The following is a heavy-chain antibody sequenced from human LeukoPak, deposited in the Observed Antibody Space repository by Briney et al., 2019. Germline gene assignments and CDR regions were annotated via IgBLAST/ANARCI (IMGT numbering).Heavy chain of an antibody. V-gene: IGHV3-11*04. CDR1: GFTFSDYY. J-gene: IGHJ4*02. D-gene: IGHD2-21*02. CDR2: ISSSGSTI. Sequence: PGGSLRLSCAASGFTFSDYYMSWIRQAPGKGLEWVSYISSSGSTIYYADSVKGRFTISRDNAKNSVYLHMNSLRAEDTAVYYCARDRFKEYGDTELGYWGQGILVTVSS. CDR3: ARDRFKEYGDTELGY.